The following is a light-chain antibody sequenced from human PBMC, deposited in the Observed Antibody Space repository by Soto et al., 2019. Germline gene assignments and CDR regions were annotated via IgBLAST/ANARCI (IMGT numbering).Light chain of an antibody. Sequence: QSVLTQPASVSGSPGQSITISCTGTSTDVGGYNYVSWYQQHPGKAPKLMIYDVSYRPSGVSNRFSGSKSGNTASLTISGLQAEDEADYYCSSYTSSSTSYVFGTGTKLTAL. V-gene: IGLV2-14*03. J-gene: IGLJ1*01. CDR3: SSYTSSSTSYV. CDR1: STDVGGYNY. CDR2: DVS.